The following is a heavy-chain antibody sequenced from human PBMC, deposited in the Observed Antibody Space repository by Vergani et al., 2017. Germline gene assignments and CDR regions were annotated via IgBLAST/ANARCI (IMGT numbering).Heavy chain of an antibody. CDR1: GDSIISGVYY. CDR3: ANMVGYDEGDAYQIGYFDA. CDR2: IYSNWST. Sequence: QVQLQESCPGLVKPSQTLSLTCSVSGDSIISGVYYWNWIRQHPGKGLEWIGYIYSNWSTHNNPSLGRRINMSVDTSKNEFSLKLNSVTAADTAMYYCANMVGYDEGDAYQIGYFDAWGPGTLVTVSS. V-gene: IGHV4-31*03. J-gene: IGHJ4*01. D-gene: IGHD3-16*01.